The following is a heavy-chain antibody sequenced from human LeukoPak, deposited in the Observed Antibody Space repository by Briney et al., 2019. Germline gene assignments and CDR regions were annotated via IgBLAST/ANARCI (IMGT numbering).Heavy chain of an antibody. CDR3: ARENTGSYREFDY. Sequence: SETLSLTCTVSGGSISSYYWSWIRQPAGKRLEWIGRIYSGGSTNYNPSLKSRVTMSVDSSNNQFSLKLSSVTAADTAVFYCARENTGSYREFDYWGQGTLVTVSS. CDR2: IYSGGST. V-gene: IGHV4-4*07. J-gene: IGHJ4*02. D-gene: IGHD1-26*01. CDR1: GGSISSYY.